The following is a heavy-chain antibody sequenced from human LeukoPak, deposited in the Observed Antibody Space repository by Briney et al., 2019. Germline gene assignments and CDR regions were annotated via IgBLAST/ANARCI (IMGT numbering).Heavy chain of an antibody. Sequence: GGSLRLSCAASGFTFSTYAMNWVRQAPGKGLEWVSGITGSGGRTFYADSVKGRFTISRDNSKNTLYLQMNSLRAEDTAVYYCAKASSSGSYYDYWGQGTLVTVSS. V-gene: IGHV3-23*01. D-gene: IGHD3-10*01. J-gene: IGHJ4*02. CDR2: ITGSGGRT. CDR1: GFTFSTYA. CDR3: AKASSSGSYYDY.